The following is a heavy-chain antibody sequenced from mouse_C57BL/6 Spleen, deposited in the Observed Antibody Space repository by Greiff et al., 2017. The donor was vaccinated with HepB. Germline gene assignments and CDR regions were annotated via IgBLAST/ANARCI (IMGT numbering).Heavy chain of an antibody. V-gene: IGHV1-26*01. J-gene: IGHJ4*01. D-gene: IGHD4-1*01. CDR1: GYTFTDYY. Sequence: EVQLQQSGPELVKPGASVKISCKASGYTFTDYYMNWVKQSHGKSLEWIGDINPNNGGTSYNQKFKGKATLTVDKSSSTAYMELRSLTSEDAADYYCARWDSNWGQGTSVTVSS. CDR3: ARWDSN. CDR2: INPNNGGT.